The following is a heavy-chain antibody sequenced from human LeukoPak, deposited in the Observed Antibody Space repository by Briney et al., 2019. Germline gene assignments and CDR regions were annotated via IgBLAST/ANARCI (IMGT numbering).Heavy chain of an antibody. J-gene: IGHJ4*02. D-gene: IGHD3-16*02. CDR3: VRDWGNDREFDY. CDR2: ISSSGNTL. V-gene: IGHV3-48*02. CDR1: GFTFSSYA. Sequence: PGRSLRLSCAASGFTFSSYAMHWVRQAPGKGLEWVSFISSSGNTLYYTDSVKGRFTISRDNAKNSVNLQMSSLREEDTAVYYCVRDWGNDREFDYWGQGTLVTVSS.